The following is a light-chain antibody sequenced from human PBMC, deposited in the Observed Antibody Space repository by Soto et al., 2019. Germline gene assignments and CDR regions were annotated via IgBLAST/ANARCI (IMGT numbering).Light chain of an antibody. J-gene: IGKJ1*01. CDR3: QQYGVSPGT. CDR1: QRVSSNF. CDR2: GAS. V-gene: IGKV3-20*01. Sequence: EIVLTQSPGTLSLSPGERATLSCRASQRVSSNFLAWFQQKPGQAPRLLIFGASSRVVDIPDRFSGSGSGTDFTLTISRLEAEDFAVYYCQQYGVSPGTFGQGTKVEIK.